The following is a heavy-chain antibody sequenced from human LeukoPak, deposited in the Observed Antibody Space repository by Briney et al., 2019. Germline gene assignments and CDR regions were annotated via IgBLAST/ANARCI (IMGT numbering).Heavy chain of an antibody. CDR3: ARAGYNYYYYMDV. V-gene: IGHV1-69*02. J-gene: IGHJ6*03. Sequence: SVKVSCKASGGTFSSYTISWVRQAPGQGLEWMGRIIPILGIANYAQKFQGRVTITADKSTSTAYMELGSLRSEDTAVYYCARAGYNYYYYMDVWGKGATVTVSS. D-gene: IGHD1-14*01. CDR2: IIPILGIA. CDR1: GGTFSSYT.